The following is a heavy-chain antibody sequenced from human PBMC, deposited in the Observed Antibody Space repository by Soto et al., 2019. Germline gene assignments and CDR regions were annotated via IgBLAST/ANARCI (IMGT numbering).Heavy chain of an antibody. J-gene: IGHJ5*02. Sequence: PSETLSLTCTVSGGSISSYYWSWIRQPPGKGLEWIGYIYYSGSTNYNPSLKSRVTISVDTSKNQFSLKLSSVTAADTAVYYCARGAAGLSFYWFDPWGQGTLFTVSS. D-gene: IGHD6-13*01. CDR1: GGSISSYY. CDR3: ARGAAGLSFYWFDP. V-gene: IGHV4-59*01. CDR2: IYYSGST.